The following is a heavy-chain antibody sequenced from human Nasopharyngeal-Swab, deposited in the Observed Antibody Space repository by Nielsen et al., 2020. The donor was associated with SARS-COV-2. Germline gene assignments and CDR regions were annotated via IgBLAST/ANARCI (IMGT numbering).Heavy chain of an antibody. J-gene: IGHJ5*02. Sequence: GESLKISCAASGFTLSTYAMHWVRQAPGKGLEWVAVISHDETNKDYADSVKGRFSVSRDTSKNTVYLQMSSLRSEDTAIYYCVRDSRKYCRNMDCYMGNWFDPWGQGTLVTVSS. CDR3: VRDSRKYCRNMDCYMGNWFDP. D-gene: IGHD2-21*02. CDR2: ISHDETNK. CDR1: GFTLSTYA. V-gene: IGHV3-30-3*01.